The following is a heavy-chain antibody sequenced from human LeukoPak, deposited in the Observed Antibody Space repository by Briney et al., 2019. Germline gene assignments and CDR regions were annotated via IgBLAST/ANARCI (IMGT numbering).Heavy chain of an antibody. Sequence: ASVKVSCKASGYIFTSYDINGVRQATGQGLEWMGWMNPNSGNTGYEQTFQGRVTMTMNTYISTAYMELSSLRSEDTAVYYCARDRAVFGELLSSGFDYWGQGTLVTVSS. CDR2: MNPNSGNT. V-gene: IGHV1-8*01. CDR1: GYIFTSYD. CDR3: ARDRAVFGELLSSGFDY. D-gene: IGHD3-10*02. J-gene: IGHJ4*02.